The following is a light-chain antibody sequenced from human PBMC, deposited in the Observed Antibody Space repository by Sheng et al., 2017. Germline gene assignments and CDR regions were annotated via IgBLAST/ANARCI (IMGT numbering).Light chain of an antibody. V-gene: IGKV3-11*01. CDR2: DAS. J-gene: IGKJ3*01. CDR3: QQSYSTPFT. CDR1: ERIGDY. Sequence: EIVLTQSPATLSLSPGERVTLSCRASERIGDYLAWYQHKPGPAPTLLIYDASNRATAIPARFSGSGSGTDFTLTISSLEPEDFATYYCQQSYSTPFTFGPGTKVDIK.